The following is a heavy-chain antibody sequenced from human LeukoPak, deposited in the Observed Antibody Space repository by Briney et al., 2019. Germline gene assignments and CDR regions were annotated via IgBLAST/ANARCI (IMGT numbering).Heavy chain of an antibody. Sequence: GGSLRLSCAASGFTFSSYGMHWVRQAPGKGLEWVAVMSYDGSNKYYADSVKGRFTISRDNSKNTLYLQMNSLRAEDTAVYYCARSDYYDSSGFDYWGQGTLVTVSS. CDR3: ARSDYYDSSGFDY. V-gene: IGHV3-30*03. CDR1: GFTFSSYG. D-gene: IGHD3-22*01. J-gene: IGHJ4*02. CDR2: MSYDGSNK.